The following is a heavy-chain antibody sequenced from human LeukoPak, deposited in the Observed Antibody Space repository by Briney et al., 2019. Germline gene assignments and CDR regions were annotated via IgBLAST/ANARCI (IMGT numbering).Heavy chain of an antibody. CDR1: GGSISSGDYY. CDR3: ARWDSSGYSLFDY. CDR2: IYYSGST. V-gene: IGHV4-30-4*01. D-gene: IGHD3-22*01. Sequence: SETLSLTCTVSGGSISSGDYYWSWIRQPPGKGLEWIGYIYYSGSTYYNPSLKSRVTISVDTSKNQFSLKLSSVTAADTAVYYCARWDSSGYSLFDYWGQGTLVTVSS. J-gene: IGHJ4*02.